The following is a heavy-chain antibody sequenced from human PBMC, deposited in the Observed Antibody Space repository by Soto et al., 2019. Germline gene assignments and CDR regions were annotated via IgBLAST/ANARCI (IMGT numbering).Heavy chain of an antibody. D-gene: IGHD3-22*01. CDR3: AKNSESSAYSSFDY. Sequence: GGSLRLSCAVSGFRFDGYAMHWVRQAPGKGLEWVSGISWNSGIIGYADSVKGRFTISRDNAENSLYLHMNSLRAEDTAVYYCAKNSESSAYSSFDYWGQGTLVTSPQ. CDR1: GFRFDGYA. V-gene: IGHV3-9*01. CDR2: ISWNSGII. J-gene: IGHJ4*02.